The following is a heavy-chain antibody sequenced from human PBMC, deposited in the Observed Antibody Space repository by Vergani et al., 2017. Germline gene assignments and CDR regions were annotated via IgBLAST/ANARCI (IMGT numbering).Heavy chain of an antibody. CDR1: GFTYSYYG. CDR3: ATKSCGTPGCQIEYFRE. CDR2: ISYDGTQK. Sequence: QVHLVESGGGVVQPGRSLRLSCVVSGFTYSYYGMHWVRQAPGKGLEWVAVISYDGTQKYYADSVKGRFTISRDNSKITLYLQMNSLRTEDTAVYYCATKSCGTPGCQIEYFREWGQGTLVTVSS. J-gene: IGHJ1*01. D-gene: IGHD1-1*01. V-gene: IGHV3-30*03.